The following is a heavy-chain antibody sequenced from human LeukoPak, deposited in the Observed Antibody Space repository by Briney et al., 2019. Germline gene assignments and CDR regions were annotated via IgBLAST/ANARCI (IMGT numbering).Heavy chain of an antibody. Sequence: SETLSLXCTVSGGSSSSYYWSWIRLPPGKGLEWIGYIYYSGSTNYNPSLKSRVTISVDTSKNQFSLKLSSVTAADTAVYYCARSPIQLWFDPWGQGTLVTVSS. V-gene: IGHV4-59*01. CDR1: GGSSSSYY. CDR2: IYYSGST. D-gene: IGHD5-18*01. CDR3: ARSPIQLWFDP. J-gene: IGHJ5*02.